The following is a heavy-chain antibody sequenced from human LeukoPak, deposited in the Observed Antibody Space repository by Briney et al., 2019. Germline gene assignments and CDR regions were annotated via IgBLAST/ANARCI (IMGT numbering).Heavy chain of an antibody. D-gene: IGHD2-15*01. CDR3: ARVSVAATPFDY. CDR2: ISAYNGNT. V-gene: IGHV1-18*01. Sequence: ASVKVSCKASGYTFTSYGISWVQQAPGQGLEWMGWISAYNGNTNYAQKLQGRVTMTTDTSTSTAYMELRSLRSDDTAVYYCARVSVAATPFDYWGQGTLVTVSS. CDR1: GYTFTSYG. J-gene: IGHJ4*02.